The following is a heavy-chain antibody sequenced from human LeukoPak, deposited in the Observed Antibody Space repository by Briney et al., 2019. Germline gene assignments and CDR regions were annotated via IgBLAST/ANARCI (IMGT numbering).Heavy chain of an antibody. CDR2: ISYDGSNK. J-gene: IGHJ4*02. CDR1: GFTFRNYA. CDR3: AREDYYDSSGYYPGGY. D-gene: IGHD3-22*01. Sequence: PGRSLRLSCAASGFTFRNYAMSWVRQAPGKGLGWVAVISYDGSNKYYADSVKGRFTISRDNSKNTLYLQMNSLRAEDTAVYYCAREDYYDSSGYYPGGYWGQGTLVTVSS. V-gene: IGHV3-30-3*01.